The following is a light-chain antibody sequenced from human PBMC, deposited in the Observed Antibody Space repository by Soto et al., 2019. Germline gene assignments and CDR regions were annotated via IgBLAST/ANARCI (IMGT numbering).Light chain of an antibody. V-gene: IGKV3-11*01. J-gene: IGKJ1*01. Sequence: EIVLTQSPATLSLSPGERATLSCRASQSVSSYLAWYQQKPGQAPSLLIYDASNRATGIPARFSGSGSGTDFTLTISSLEPEDFAVYYCQQRSNWPRTF. CDR1: QSVSSY. CDR2: DAS. CDR3: QQRSNWPRT.